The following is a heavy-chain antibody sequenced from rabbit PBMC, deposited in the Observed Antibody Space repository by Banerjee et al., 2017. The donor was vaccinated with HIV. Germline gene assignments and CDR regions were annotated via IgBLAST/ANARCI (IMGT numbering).Heavy chain of an antibody. D-gene: IGHD6-1*01. V-gene: IGHV1S40*01. Sequence: QSLEEYGGGLVKPGGTLTLTCKASGIDFSSSYWICWVRQAPGKGLEWIACIYAGSSGSTYYASWAKGRFTISKTSSTTVTLQMTSLTAADTATYFCARGGYSGYGYLTNAFNPWGPGTLVTVS. CDR3: ARGGYSGYGYLTNAFNP. CDR2: IYAGSSGST. J-gene: IGHJ2*01. CDR1: GIDFSSSYW.